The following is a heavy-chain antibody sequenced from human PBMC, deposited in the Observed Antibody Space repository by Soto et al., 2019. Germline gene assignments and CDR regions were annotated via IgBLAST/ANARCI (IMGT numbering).Heavy chain of an antibody. CDR2: ISYDGSNK. Sequence: QVQLVESGGGVVQPGRSLRLSCAASGFTFSSYGMHWVREAPGKGLERVAAISYDGSNKYYADSVKGRFTISRDNSKNTRYLQMHSLRAEDTAVYYCAKVGAGITIFGVVMNHFSHYIYVWGKGTTVIVAS. D-gene: IGHD3-3*01. V-gene: IGHV3-30*18. CDR3: AKVGAGITIFGVVMNHFSHYIYV. J-gene: IGHJ6*03. CDR1: GFTFSSYG.